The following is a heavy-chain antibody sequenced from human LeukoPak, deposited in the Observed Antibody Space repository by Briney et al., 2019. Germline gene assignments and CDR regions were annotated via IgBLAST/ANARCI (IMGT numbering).Heavy chain of an antibody. Sequence: GGSLRLSCAASGFTFSSYAMHWVRQAPGKGLEWVASIPYDGSTKYYAHSVKGRFTISRDNSKNTLYVQMNGLRAEDTAVYYCARLSDVDHDGIAGAFEIWGQGTTVTVSS. D-gene: IGHD2-21*01. J-gene: IGHJ3*02. CDR2: IPYDGSTK. V-gene: IGHV3-30-3*01. CDR1: GFTFSSYA. CDR3: ARLSDVDHDGIAGAFEI.